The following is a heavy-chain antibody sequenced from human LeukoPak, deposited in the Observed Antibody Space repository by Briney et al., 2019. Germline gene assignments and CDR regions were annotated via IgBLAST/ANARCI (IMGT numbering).Heavy chain of an antibody. CDR2: ISPSSGT. CDR3: ARPQSSSGYYWPFDD. J-gene: IGHJ4*02. CDR1: GFTFSNYW. Sequence: GGSLRLSCAASGFTFSNYWMNWVRQAPGKGLEWVSAISPSSGTFYADSVKGRFTISRDNSKNTLYLQMNSLRAEDTAVYYCARPQSSSGYYWPFDDWGQGTLVTVSS. D-gene: IGHD3-22*01. V-gene: IGHV3-23*01.